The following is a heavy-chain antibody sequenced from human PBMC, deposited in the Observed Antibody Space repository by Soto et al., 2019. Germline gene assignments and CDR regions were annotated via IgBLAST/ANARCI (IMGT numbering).Heavy chain of an antibody. D-gene: IGHD4-17*01. CDR2: MNPNSGNT. V-gene: IGHV1-8*01. J-gene: IGHJ6*02. Sequence: QVQLVQSGAEVKKPGASVKVSCKASGYTFTSYDINWVRQATGQGLEWMGWMNPNSGNTGYAQKFQGRVTMTRNTSISTADMELSSLRSEDTAVYYCARSIGGDYDYYYYGMDVWGQGTTVIVSS. CDR3: ARSIGGDYDYYYYGMDV. CDR1: GYTFTSYD.